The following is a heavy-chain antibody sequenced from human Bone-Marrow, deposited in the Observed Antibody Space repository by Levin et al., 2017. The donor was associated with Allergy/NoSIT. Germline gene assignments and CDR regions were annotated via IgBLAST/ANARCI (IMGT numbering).Heavy chain of an antibody. CDR3: ARTELGAHFDIVNGDPRQWPAYGMDV. Sequence: SQTLSLTCSVAGGSISDGWYYWSWIRQFPGTGLEWLGYIYYTGRTSSNPSLKSRLIISLDTSNNQFSLKLSSVTVADTAIYYCARTELGAHFDIVNGDPRQWPAYGMDVWGQGTKVTVSS. CDR1: GGSISDGWYY. D-gene: IGHD3-9*01. J-gene: IGHJ6*02. V-gene: IGHV4-31*03. CDR2: IYYTGRT.